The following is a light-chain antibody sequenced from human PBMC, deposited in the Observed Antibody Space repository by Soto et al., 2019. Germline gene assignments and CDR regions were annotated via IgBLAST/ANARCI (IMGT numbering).Light chain of an antibody. CDR2: EVD. CDR3: SSYGGRNNLL. J-gene: IGLJ3*02. V-gene: IGLV2-8*01. Sequence: QSALTQPPSASGSPGQSVTISCTGTSSDVGAFNRVSWYQQHPGRAPKLIISEVDKRASGVPDRFSGSKSGNTASLTVSGLQDEDEADYYCSSYGGRNNLLFGGGTKVTGL. CDR1: SSDVGAFNR.